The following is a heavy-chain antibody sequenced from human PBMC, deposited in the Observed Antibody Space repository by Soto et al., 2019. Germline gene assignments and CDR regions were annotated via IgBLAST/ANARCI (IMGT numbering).Heavy chain of an antibody. Sequence: EVQLVESGGGLVQPGGSLKLSCAASGFTFSGSAMHWVRQASGKGLEWVGRIRSKGNNYATAYGASLKGRFTISRDDSKNTAYLQMNSPSIEDTAVYYCSRQASDFWSGKPQYYMDVWGKATTVTVSS. CDR3: SRQASDFWSGKPQYYMDV. V-gene: IGHV3-73*01. D-gene: IGHD3-3*01. CDR2: IRSKGNNYAT. CDR1: GFTFSGSA. J-gene: IGHJ6*03.